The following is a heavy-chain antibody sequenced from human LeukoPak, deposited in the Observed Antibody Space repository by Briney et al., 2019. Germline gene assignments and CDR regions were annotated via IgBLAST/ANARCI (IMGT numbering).Heavy chain of an antibody. D-gene: IGHD5-12*01. CDR1: GFTFSSYA. V-gene: IGHV3-48*04. J-gene: IGHJ4*02. CDR3: ASGYSGYANFDY. CDR2: ISSSGSTI. Sequence: GGSLRLSCAASGFTFSSYAMHWVRQAPGKGLEWVSYISSSGSTIYYADSVKGRFTISRDNAKNSLYLQMNSLRAEDTAVYYCASGYSGYANFDYWGQGTLVTVSS.